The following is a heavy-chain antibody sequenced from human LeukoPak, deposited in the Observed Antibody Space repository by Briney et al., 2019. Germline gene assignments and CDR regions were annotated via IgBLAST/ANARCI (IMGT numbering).Heavy chain of an antibody. CDR2: IYPGDSDT. D-gene: IGHD3-3*01. CDR1: GYNFISYW. Sequence: GESLKISCKGSGYNFISYWIGWVRQMPGNGLEWMGIIYPGDSDTRYNPSFQGQVTISADKSISTAYLHWSSLKASDTAMYYCARQKSAYDSEFDYWGQGTLVTVSS. V-gene: IGHV5-51*01. J-gene: IGHJ4*02. CDR3: ARQKSAYDSEFDY.